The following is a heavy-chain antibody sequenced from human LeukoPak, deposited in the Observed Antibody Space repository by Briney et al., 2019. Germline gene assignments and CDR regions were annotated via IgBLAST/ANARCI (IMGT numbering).Heavy chain of an antibody. CDR3: AKQFVDV. CDR2: ISYDGSNK. Sequence: GRSLRLSCAASGFTFSSYAMHWVRQAPGKGLEWVAVISYDGSNKYYADSVKGRFTISRDNSKNTLYLQMNSLRAEDTAVYYCAKQFVDVWGQGTLVTVSS. D-gene: IGHD6-6*01. V-gene: IGHV3-30-3*01. J-gene: IGHJ5*02. CDR1: GFTFSSYA.